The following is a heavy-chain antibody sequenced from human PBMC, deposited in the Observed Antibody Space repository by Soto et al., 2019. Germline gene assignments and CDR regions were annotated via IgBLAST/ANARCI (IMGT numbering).Heavy chain of an antibody. CDR2: LYWDDDK. J-gene: IGHJ4*02. V-gene: IGHV2-5*02. D-gene: IGHD2-21*02. CDR3: AHRGDRFEFFDY. Sequence: QITLKESGPALVKPTQTLTLTCTVSGISLSSSGVGVGWIRQPPGKALEWLGLLYWDDDKRSRPSLKSRLTITQDTSQNQVVLTMTNIDPVDTATYYCAHRGDRFEFFDYWGQGTLVTVSS. CDR1: GISLSSSGVG.